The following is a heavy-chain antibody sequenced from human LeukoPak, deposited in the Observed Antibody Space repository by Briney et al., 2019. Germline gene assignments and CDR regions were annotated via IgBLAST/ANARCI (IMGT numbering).Heavy chain of an antibody. CDR3: ARHVHCSGGSCYRYGMDG. D-gene: IGHD2-15*01. CDR1: GGSISTFH. CDR2: NHNTGST. J-gene: IGHJ6*02. V-gene: IGHV4-59*08. Sequence: ETPCHTRTVSGGSISTFHGSWIWQPPGRGLEWIGFNHNTGSTNYNPSLNSRVTISVETSQNQFFLKLSSVTAADTAVYYCARHVHCSGGSCYRYGMDGWGQG.